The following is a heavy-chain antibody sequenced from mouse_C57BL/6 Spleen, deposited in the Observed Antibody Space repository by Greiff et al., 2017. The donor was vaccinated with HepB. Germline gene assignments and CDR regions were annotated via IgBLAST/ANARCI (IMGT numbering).Heavy chain of an antibody. CDR2: ISYDGSN. Sequence: EVKLQESGPGLVKPSQSLSLTCSVTGYSITSGYYWNWIRQFPGNKLEWMGYISYDGSNNYNPSLKNPISITRDTSKNQFFLKLNSVTTEDTATYYCARDDYDGEYAMDYWGQGTSVTVSS. D-gene: IGHD2-4*01. CDR3: ARDDYDGEYAMDY. V-gene: IGHV3-6*01. J-gene: IGHJ4*01. CDR1: GYSITSGYY.